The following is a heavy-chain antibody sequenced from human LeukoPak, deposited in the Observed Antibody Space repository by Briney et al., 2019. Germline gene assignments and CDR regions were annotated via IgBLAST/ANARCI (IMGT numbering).Heavy chain of an antibody. V-gene: IGHV3-21*01. CDR1: GFTFSRYM. CDR2: VSSSSNYI. Sequence: PGRSLRLSCTTSGFTFSRYMMSWVRQAPGKGLEWVSSVSSSSNYIYYADSVKGRFTISRDNAKNSLYLQMNSLRAEDTAVYYCARAHQWLVRWDYWGQGTLVTVSS. D-gene: IGHD6-19*01. CDR3: ARAHQWLVRWDY. J-gene: IGHJ4*02.